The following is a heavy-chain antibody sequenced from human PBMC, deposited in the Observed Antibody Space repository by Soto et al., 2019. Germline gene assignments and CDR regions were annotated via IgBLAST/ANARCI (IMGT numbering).Heavy chain of an antibody. CDR2: IIPIFGTT. CDR1: GGTFSSYT. CDR3: ARGALNSQACYSGTDV. D-gene: IGHD1-26*01. Sequence: QVQLVQSGAEVTKPGSSMKVSCKASGGTFSSYTMSWVRQAPGQGLEWMGGIIPIFGTTTYAHKFQGRVTITADEATSTGYREVSSLRGEDTAVYYCARGALNSQACYSGTDVWVAR. J-gene: IGHJ6*01. V-gene: IGHV1-69*01.